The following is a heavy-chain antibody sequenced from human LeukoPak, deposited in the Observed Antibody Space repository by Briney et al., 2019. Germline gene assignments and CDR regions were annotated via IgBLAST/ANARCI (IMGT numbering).Heavy chain of an antibody. Sequence: HPGGSLRLSCAASGFTFSSYSMNWVRQAPGKGLEWVSYISSSGSTIYYADSVKGRFTISRDNAKNSLYLQMNSLRAEDTAVYYCARATVVSPNYWGQGTLVTVSS. V-gene: IGHV3-48*04. CDR3: ARATVVSPNY. J-gene: IGHJ4*02. D-gene: IGHD4-23*01. CDR2: ISSSGSTI. CDR1: GFTFSSYS.